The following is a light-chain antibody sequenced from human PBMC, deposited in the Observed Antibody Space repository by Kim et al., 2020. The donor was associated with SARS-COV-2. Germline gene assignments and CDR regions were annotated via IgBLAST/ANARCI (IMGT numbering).Light chain of an antibody. J-gene: IGKJ2*01. Sequence: DIVLTQSPGTLSLSPGEGATLSCRASQSLSSDFLAWYQQRPGQAPRILIYGTSIRATGIPDRFSGSGSGTDFTLTITRLEPEDFAMYYCQRYGGSPMYTFGQGTKLEIK. CDR1: QSLSSDF. V-gene: IGKV3-20*01. CDR3: QRYGGSPMYT. CDR2: GTS.